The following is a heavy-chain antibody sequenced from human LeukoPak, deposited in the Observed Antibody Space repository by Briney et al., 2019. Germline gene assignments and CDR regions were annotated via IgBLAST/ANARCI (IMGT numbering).Heavy chain of an antibody. J-gene: IGHJ4*02. CDR1: GFTFSSYE. V-gene: IGHV3-21*01. Sequence: GGSLRLSCAASGFTFSSYEMNWVRQAPGKGLEWVSSISSSSSYIYYADSVKGRFTISRDNAKNSLYLQMNSLRAEDTAVYYCARGPDFYYWGQGTLVTVSS. CDR2: ISSSSSYI. CDR3: ARGPDFYY.